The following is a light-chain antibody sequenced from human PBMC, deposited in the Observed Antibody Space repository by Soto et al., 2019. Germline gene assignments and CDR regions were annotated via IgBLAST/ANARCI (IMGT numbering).Light chain of an antibody. Sequence: EIVLTQSPATLSLSPGERATLSCRASQSVSSYLAWYQQKPGQAPRLLIYDVSNRATGIPARFSGSGSGTDFTLTISSLDPEDFAVYYCQQRSNWHLTFGGGTKVEIK. CDR1: QSVSSY. V-gene: IGKV3-11*01. CDR3: QQRSNWHLT. J-gene: IGKJ4*01. CDR2: DVS.